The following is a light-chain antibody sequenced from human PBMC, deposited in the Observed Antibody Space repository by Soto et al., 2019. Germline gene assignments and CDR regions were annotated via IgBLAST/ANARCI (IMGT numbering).Light chain of an antibody. J-gene: IGKJ5*01. Sequence: EIVLTQSPATLSSSPGERATLSCRASESVSSFLAWYQHKPGQAPRLLICDASNRASGVPARFSGSGSGTDFTLTSSSLEPEDFAVYYWQQRSSWPPITFGQGTRLEI. V-gene: IGKV3-11*01. CDR3: QQRSSWPPIT. CDR2: DAS. CDR1: ESVSSF.